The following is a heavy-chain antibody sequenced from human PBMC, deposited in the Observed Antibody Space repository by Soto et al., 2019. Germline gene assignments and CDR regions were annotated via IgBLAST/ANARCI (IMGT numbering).Heavy chain of an antibody. D-gene: IGHD3-10*01. CDR2: TSNSGGST. V-gene: IGHV3-23*01. Sequence: AGGSLRLSCAASGFTFNFYAMTWVRQAPGKGLEWVSATSNSGGSTFYADSVKGRFTMSRDNSKNTLYLQMNSLRAEDTAVYYCAKLVPYGSGSYSGNWGQGTLVTVSS. J-gene: IGHJ4*02. CDR1: GFTFNFYA. CDR3: AKLVPYGSGSYSGN.